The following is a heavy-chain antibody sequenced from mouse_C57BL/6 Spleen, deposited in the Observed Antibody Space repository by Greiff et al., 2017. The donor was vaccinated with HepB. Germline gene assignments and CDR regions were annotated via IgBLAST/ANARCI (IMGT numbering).Heavy chain of an antibody. Sequence: VMLVGSGPGLVAPSQSLSITCTVSGFSLTSYAISWVRQPPGKGLEWLGVIWTGGGTNYNSALKSRLSISKDNSKSQVFLKMNSLQTDDTARYYCTRKIIYYGNYVAMDYWGQGTSVTVSS. CDR3: TRKIIYYGNYVAMDY. V-gene: IGHV2-9-1*01. CDR1: GFSLTSYA. D-gene: IGHD2-1*01. J-gene: IGHJ4*01. CDR2: IWTGGGT.